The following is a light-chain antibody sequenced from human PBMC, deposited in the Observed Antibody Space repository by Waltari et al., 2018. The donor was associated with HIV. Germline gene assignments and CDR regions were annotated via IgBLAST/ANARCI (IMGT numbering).Light chain of an antibody. CDR1: GSEVWSYNL. Sequence: QSALPQPPSVSGSPGQSITIPCPGTGSEVWSYNLVPWYQQHPGKAPKLIIYEVSKRPSGVSNRFSGSKSGSTASLTISGLQPEDEADYCCCSYASTTDTYVVFGGGTKLTVL. CDR2: EVS. J-gene: IGLJ2*01. V-gene: IGLV2-23*02. CDR3: CSYASTTDTYVV.